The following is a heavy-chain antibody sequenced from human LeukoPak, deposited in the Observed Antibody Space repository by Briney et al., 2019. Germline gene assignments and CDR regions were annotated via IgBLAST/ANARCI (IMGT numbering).Heavy chain of an antibody. D-gene: IGHD3-10*01. Sequence: GGSLRLSCAASGFTFSSYGMSWVRQAPGKGLEWVSAISGSGGSTYYADSVKGRFTISRDNSKNTLYLRMNSRRAEDTAVYYCAKVRGFGEYYYYYMDVWGKGTTVTISS. CDR2: ISGSGGST. V-gene: IGHV3-23*01. CDR3: AKVRGFGEYYYYYMDV. J-gene: IGHJ6*03. CDR1: GFTFSSYG.